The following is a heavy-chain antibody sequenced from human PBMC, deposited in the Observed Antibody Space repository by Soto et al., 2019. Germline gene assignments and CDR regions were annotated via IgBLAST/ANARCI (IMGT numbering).Heavy chain of an antibody. CDR3: AKDYLRWAQS. CDR2: ISGSGST. J-gene: IGHJ5*02. D-gene: IGHD1-26*01. V-gene: IGHV3-23*04. CDR1: GFTFDDYA. Sequence: EVQLVESGGGLVQPGRSLRLSCAASGFTFDDYAMHWVRQAPGKGLEWVSAISGSGSTFYADSVKGRFTISRDNSKNTLYLQMNSLRAEDTAVYYCAKDYLRWAQSWGQGTLVTVSS.